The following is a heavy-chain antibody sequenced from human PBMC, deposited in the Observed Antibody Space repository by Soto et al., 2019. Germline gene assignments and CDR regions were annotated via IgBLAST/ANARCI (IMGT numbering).Heavy chain of an antibody. D-gene: IGHD2-15*01. CDR2: IYYSENT. V-gene: IGHV4-30-4*01. J-gene: IGHJ4*02. CDR1: GVSISSGDYY. Sequence: SETLSLTCPVSGVSISSGDYYWSWIRKTPGKGLEWIGYIYYSENTYYNPSLKSRVAISGDTSKNQFSLRLSSVTAADTAVYYCARVYCSGGSCYHLDYWGQGTLVTVSS. CDR3: ARVYCSGGSCYHLDY.